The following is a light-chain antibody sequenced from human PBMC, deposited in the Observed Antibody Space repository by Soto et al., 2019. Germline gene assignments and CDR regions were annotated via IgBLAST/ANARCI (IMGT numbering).Light chain of an antibody. V-gene: IGKV1-5*03. CDR3: QQYDSFSWT. CDR1: QSISSW. J-gene: IGKJ1*01. Sequence: DIQMTQSPSTLSASVVDRVTITCRASQSISSWLAWYQQKPGKAPKLLIYKASSLESGVPSRFSGSGSGTEFTLTISSLQPEDFATYYCQQYDSFSWTFGQGTKVDIK. CDR2: KAS.